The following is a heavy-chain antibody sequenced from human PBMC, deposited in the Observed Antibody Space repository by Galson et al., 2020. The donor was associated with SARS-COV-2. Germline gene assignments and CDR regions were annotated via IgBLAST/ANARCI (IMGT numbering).Heavy chain of an antibody. Sequence: GGSLRLSCAASGFTFENHAMHXVRQAPGKGLEWVAQIFXXXSNKYYLDSVKGRFTISRDNSENTVSLQMDNLRAEDTAVYFCARDGQLSSGWAFDYWGQGTLVTVSS. D-gene: IGHD6-19*01. CDR2: IFXXXSNK. J-gene: IGHJ4*02. CDR3: ARDGQLSSGWAFDY. CDR1: GFTFENHA. V-gene: IGHV3-33*01.